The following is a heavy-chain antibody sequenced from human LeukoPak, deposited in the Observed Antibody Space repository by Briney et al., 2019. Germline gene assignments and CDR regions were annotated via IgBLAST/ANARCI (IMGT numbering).Heavy chain of an antibody. D-gene: IGHD3-3*01. Sequence: GGSLRLSCAASGFTFSSYAMSWVRQAPGKGLEWVSAISGSGGSTYYADSVKGRFTISRDNSKNTLYLQMNSLRAEDTAVYYCAKGPQGITIFGVVKYWGQGTLVTVSS. CDR3: AKGPQGITIFGVVKY. CDR1: GFTFSSYA. V-gene: IGHV3-23*01. J-gene: IGHJ4*02. CDR2: ISGSGGST.